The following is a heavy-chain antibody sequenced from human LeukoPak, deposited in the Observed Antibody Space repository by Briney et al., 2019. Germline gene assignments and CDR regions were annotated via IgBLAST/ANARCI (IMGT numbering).Heavy chain of an antibody. J-gene: IGHJ4*02. V-gene: IGHV3-30*18. CDR2: ISYDGSNK. CDR3: AKSVSRYSNSWCSGGYYFAY. CDR1: GFTFSSYG. Sequence: PGRSLRLSCAASGFTFSSYGMHWVRQAPGKGLEWVAVISYDGSNKYYADSAKGPFTISRGDSKQTLYLQMISLTAEDTAVSYCAKSVSRYSNSWCSGGYYFAYWGQGTLVTVSS. D-gene: IGHD6-13*01.